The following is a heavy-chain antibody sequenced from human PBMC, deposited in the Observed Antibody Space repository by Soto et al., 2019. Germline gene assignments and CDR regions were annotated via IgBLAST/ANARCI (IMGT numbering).Heavy chain of an antibody. D-gene: IGHD5-18*01. CDR3: ARVGGYSYGGVDY. Sequence: QVQLVQSGAEVKKPGASVKVSCKASGYTFTSYYMHWVRQAPGQGLEWMGIINPSGGSTTYAQKCQRRXXMTRDTSTSTVYMELSSLRSEDTAVYYCARVGGYSYGGVDYWGQGTLVTVSS. CDR1: GYTFTSYY. J-gene: IGHJ4*02. V-gene: IGHV1-46*01. CDR2: INPSGGST.